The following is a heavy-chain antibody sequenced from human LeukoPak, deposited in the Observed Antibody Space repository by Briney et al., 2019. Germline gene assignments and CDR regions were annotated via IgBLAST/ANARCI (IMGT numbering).Heavy chain of an antibody. Sequence: PGGSLRLSCAASGFTFSNYGMHWVRQAPGKGLEWVSAISGSGGSTYYADSVKGRFTISRDNSKNTLYLQMNSLRAEDTAVYYCAKDREYQTFYYYYYMDVWGKGTTVTVSS. D-gene: IGHD2-2*01. CDR1: GFTFSNYG. V-gene: IGHV3-23*01. J-gene: IGHJ6*03. CDR2: ISGSGGST. CDR3: AKDREYQTFYYYYYMDV.